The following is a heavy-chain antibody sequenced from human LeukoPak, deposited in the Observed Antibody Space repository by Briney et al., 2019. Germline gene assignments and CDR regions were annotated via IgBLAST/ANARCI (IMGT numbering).Heavy chain of an antibody. CDR1: GGTFSSYA. CDR2: IIPIFGTA. J-gene: IGHJ5*02. D-gene: IGHD3-22*01. Sequence: VASVKVSCKASGGTFSSYAISWVRQAPGQGLEWVGRIIPIFGTANYAQKFQGRVTITTDESTSTAYMELSSLRSEDTAVYYCAREAIYYDSSGYYSPLNWFDPWGQGTLVTVSS. V-gene: IGHV1-69*05. CDR3: AREAIYYDSSGYYSPLNWFDP.